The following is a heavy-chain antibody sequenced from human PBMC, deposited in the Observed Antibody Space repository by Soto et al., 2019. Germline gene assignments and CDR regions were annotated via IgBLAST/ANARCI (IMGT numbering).Heavy chain of an antibody. D-gene: IGHD3-3*01. CDR3: ARVHRLRFLEWLPQPLNWFDP. V-gene: IGHV4-30-4*08. CDR2: IYYSGST. Sequence: LRLSCAASGFTFNSYAMGWVRQAPGKGLEWIWFIYYSGSTYYNPSLKSRVTISVDTSKNQFSLKLSSVTAADTAVYYCARVHRLRFLEWLPQPLNWFDPWGQGTLVTVSS. CDR1: GFTFNSYA. J-gene: IGHJ5*02.